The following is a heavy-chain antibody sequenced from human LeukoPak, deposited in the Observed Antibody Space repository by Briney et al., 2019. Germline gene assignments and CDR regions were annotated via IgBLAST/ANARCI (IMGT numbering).Heavy chain of an antibody. J-gene: IGHJ6*03. CDR1: GHTFTGYY. D-gene: IGHD1-26*01. CDR3: AFSSYYLQGNYYYMDV. V-gene: IGHV1-2*02. Sequence: ASVKVSCKASGHTFTGYYTHWVRQAPGQGLEWMGWINPNSGGTNYAQKFQGRVTMTRDTSISTAYMELSRLRSDDTAVYYCAFSSYYLQGNYYYMDVWGKGTTVTVSS. CDR2: INPNSGGT.